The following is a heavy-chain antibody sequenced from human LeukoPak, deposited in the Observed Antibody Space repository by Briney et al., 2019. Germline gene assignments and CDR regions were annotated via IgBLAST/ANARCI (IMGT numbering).Heavy chain of an antibody. Sequence: GESLKISCKGSGYPFAGYWIGWVRQMPGKGLEWMGIIYPDDSNIIYSPSFQGQVTISADKSISTAYLQWSSLKASDTAIYYCARHLSSITSCPTYWGQGTLVTVSS. J-gene: IGHJ4*02. D-gene: IGHD2-2*01. V-gene: IGHV5-51*01. CDR3: ARHLSSITSCPTY. CDR2: IYPDDSNI. CDR1: GYPFAGYW.